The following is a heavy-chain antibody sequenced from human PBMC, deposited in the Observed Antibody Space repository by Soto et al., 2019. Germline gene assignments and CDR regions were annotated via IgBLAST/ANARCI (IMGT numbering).Heavy chain of an antibody. CDR2: ISSSSSYI. CDR1: GFTFSSYS. D-gene: IGHD6-19*01. Sequence: GGSLRLSCAASGFTFSSYSMNWVRQAPGKGLEWVSSISSSSSYIYYADSVKGRFTISRDNAKNSLYLQMNSLRAEATAGYYCARDPSSGRVDYWGQGALVTVPA. J-gene: IGHJ4*02. V-gene: IGHV3-21*01. CDR3: ARDPSSGRVDY.